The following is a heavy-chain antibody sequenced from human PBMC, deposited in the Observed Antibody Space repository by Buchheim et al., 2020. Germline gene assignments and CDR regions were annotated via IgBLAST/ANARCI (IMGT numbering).Heavy chain of an antibody. CDR3: TEDHPLGGVTNYNGMDV. CDR1: GFTFSNYG. Sequence: QVQLVESGGGVVQPGRSLRLSCAASGFTFSNYGMHWVRQAPGKGLEWVAVISYDGSDKYYAESMKGRFTISRDNPKNTLHLQMNSLRAEDTAVYYCTEDHPLGGVTNYNGMDVWGQGTT. J-gene: IGHJ6*02. V-gene: IGHV3-30*18. CDR2: ISYDGSDK. D-gene: IGHD3-3*01.